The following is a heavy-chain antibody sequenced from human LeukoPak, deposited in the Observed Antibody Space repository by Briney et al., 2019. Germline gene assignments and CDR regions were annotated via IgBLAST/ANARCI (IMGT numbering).Heavy chain of an antibody. CDR1: GFTFSSYS. CDR2: ISSSSSYI. Sequence: GGSLRLSCAASGFTFSSYSMNWVRQAPGKGLEWVSSISSSSSYIYCADSVKGRFTISRDNAKNSLYLQMSSLRAEDTAVYYCASGGVYSSSWYVFDPWGQGTLVTVSS. D-gene: IGHD6-13*01. V-gene: IGHV3-21*01. J-gene: IGHJ5*02. CDR3: ASGGVYSSSWYVFDP.